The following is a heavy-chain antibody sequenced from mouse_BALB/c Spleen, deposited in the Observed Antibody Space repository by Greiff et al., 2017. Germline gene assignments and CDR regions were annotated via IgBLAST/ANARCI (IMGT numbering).Heavy chain of an antibody. V-gene: IGHV7-3*02. Sequence: EVMLVESGGGLVQPGGSLRLSCATSGFTFTDYYMSWVRQPPGKALEWLGFIRNKANGYTTEYSASVKGRFTISRDNSQSILYLQMNTLRAEDSATYYCARDTDGYYPSMDYWGQGTSVTVSS. D-gene: IGHD2-3*01. J-gene: IGHJ4*01. CDR1: GFTFTDYY. CDR2: IRNKANGYTT. CDR3: ARDTDGYYPSMDY.